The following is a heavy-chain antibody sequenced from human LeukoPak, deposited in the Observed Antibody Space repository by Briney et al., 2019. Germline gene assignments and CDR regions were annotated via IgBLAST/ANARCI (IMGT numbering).Heavy chain of an antibody. CDR2: ISGSGGST. Sequence: GGSLRLPCAASGFTFSSYAMSWVRQAPGKGLEWVSAISGSGGSTYYADSVKGRFTISRDNSKNTLYLQMNSLRAEDTAVYYCAKDYYDSSGYYYNWFDPWGQGTLVTVSS. D-gene: IGHD3-22*01. CDR1: GFTFSSYA. V-gene: IGHV3-23*01. J-gene: IGHJ5*02. CDR3: AKDYYDSSGYYYNWFDP.